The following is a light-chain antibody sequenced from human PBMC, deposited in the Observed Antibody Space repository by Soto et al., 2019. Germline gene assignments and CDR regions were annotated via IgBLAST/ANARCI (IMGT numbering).Light chain of an antibody. CDR3: QQYSGWPLS. J-gene: IGKJ3*01. Sequence: EIVMTQSPATLSVSPGERATLSCRASQSVSSNYLAWYQQKPGQAPRLLIYDASTRATGIPARFSGSGSGTEFTLTIGSTQSEDLAGYFCQQYSGWPLSFGPGTKVDI. CDR1: QSVSSN. V-gene: IGKV3-15*01. CDR2: DAS.